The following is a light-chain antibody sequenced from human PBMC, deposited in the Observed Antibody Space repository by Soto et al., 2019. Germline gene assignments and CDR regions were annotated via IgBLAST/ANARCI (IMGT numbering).Light chain of an antibody. CDR2: LGS. V-gene: IGKV2-28*01. CDR1: QSLLHSNGYNY. CDR3: MEALLTSGT. J-gene: IGKJ4*01. Sequence: DLVMTQSPLSLPVTPGEPASISCRSSQSLLHSNGYNYLDWYLQKPGQSPQLLIYLGSNRASGVPDRFSGSGSGTDFTLKISRVEAEDFGVYCCMEALLTSGTFGGGSNVEIK.